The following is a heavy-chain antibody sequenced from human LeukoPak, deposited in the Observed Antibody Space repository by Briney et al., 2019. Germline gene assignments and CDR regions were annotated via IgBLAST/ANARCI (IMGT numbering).Heavy chain of an antibody. V-gene: IGHV3-23*01. Sequence: GGSLRLSCAASGFTFSTYAVTWVRQAPGKGPEWVSTISGSGDSTYYADSVKGRFTISRDNSKDTLYLQMSSVRVDDTAVYYCARDRGRYYDSRGFYWGYYFDSWGQGILVAVST. J-gene: IGHJ4*02. CDR2: ISGSGDST. CDR3: ARDRGRYYDSRGFYWGYYFDS. D-gene: IGHD3-22*01. CDR1: GFTFSTYA.